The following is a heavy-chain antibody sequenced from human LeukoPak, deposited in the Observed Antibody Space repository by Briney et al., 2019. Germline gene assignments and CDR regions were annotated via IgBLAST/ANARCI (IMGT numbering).Heavy chain of an antibody. CDR2: INHSGST. Sequence: SETLSLTCAVYGGSFSGYYWSWIRQPPGKGLEWIGEINHSGSTNYNPSLKSRVTISVDTSKNQFSLKLSSVTAADTAVYYCARVSAHGMDVWGQGTTVTVSS. CDR1: GGSFSGYY. V-gene: IGHV4-34*01. J-gene: IGHJ6*02. CDR3: ARVSAHGMDV. D-gene: IGHD5/OR15-5a*01.